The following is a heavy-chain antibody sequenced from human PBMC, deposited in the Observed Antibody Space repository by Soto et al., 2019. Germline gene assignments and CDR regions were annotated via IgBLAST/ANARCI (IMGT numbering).Heavy chain of an antibody. CDR3: ARVKRITMVRGVIITESDSYNWFDP. CDR2: IHHSGTT. CDR1: GDSGSSSSYY. Sequence: FQMLSVTWSVAGDSGSSSSYYRSWIRQHPGKGLEWIGYIHHSGTTYYNPSLKSRITLSVDTSKNQFSLKLSSVTAADTAVYYCARVKRITMVRGVIITESDSYNWFDPWGQGTLVTVSS. D-gene: IGHD3-10*01. V-gene: IGHV4-31*02. J-gene: IGHJ5*02.